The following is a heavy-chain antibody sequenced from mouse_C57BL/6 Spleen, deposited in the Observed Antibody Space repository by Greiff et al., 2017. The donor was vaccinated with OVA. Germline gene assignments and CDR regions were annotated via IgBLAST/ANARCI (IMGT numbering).Heavy chain of an antibody. V-gene: IGHV1-9*01. Sequence: QVQLKESGAELMKPGASVKLSCKATGYTFTGYWIEWVKQRPGHGLEWIGEILPGSGSTNYNEKFKGKATFTADTSSNTAYMQLSSLTTEDSAIYYCARCRYYGSSPYWYFDVWGTGTTVTVSS. CDR1: GYTFTGYW. D-gene: IGHD1-1*01. CDR3: ARCRYYGSSPYWYFDV. CDR2: ILPGSGST. J-gene: IGHJ1*03.